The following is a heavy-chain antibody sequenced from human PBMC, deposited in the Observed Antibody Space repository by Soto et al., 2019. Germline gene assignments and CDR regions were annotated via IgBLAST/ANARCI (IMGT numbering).Heavy chain of an antibody. J-gene: IGHJ4*02. CDR1: GYTFTSYA. CDR3: ARGKLRYFDWLLSGFFDY. V-gene: IGHV1-3*01. D-gene: IGHD3-9*01. Sequence: ASVKVSCKASGYTFTSYAMHWVRQAPGQRLEWMGWINAGNGNTKYSQKFQGRVTITRDTSASTAYMELSSLRSEDTAVYYCARGKLRYFDWLLSGFFDYWGQGTLVTVSS. CDR2: INAGNGNT.